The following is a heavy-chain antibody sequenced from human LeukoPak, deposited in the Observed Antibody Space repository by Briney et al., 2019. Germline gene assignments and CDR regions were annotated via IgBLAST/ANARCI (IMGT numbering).Heavy chain of an antibody. J-gene: IGHJ4*02. CDR2: ISGSGSNI. CDR3: ARDFARY. CDR1: GFTFSNYA. D-gene: IGHD1-14*01. Sequence: GGSLRLSCAASGFTFSNYAMSWVRQAPGKGLEWVSTISGSGSNIYYADSVKGRFTISRDNAKNSLHLQMNSLRAEDTAVYYCARDFARYWGQGTLVTVSS. V-gene: IGHV3-21*01.